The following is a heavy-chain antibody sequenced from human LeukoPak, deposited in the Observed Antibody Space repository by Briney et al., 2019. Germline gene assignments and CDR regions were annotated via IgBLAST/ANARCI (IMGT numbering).Heavy chain of an antibody. J-gene: IGHJ5*02. CDR3: ARAQVDCSGGSCYSDWFDP. V-gene: IGHV1-69*05. D-gene: IGHD2-15*01. Sequence: GSSVKVSCKASGGTFSSYAISWVRQAPGQGLEWMGGITPIFGTANYAQKFQGRVTITTDESTSTAYMELSSLRSEDTAVYYCARAQVDCSGGSCYSDWFDPWGQGTLVTVSS. CDR2: ITPIFGTA. CDR1: GGTFSSYA.